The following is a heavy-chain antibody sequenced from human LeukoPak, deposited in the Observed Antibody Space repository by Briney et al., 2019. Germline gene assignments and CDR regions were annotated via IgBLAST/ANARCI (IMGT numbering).Heavy chain of an antibody. Sequence: SETLSLTCTVSGVSFNAYYWSWIRQSPGKGLEWIGEVSPGGYIKYNPSLKSRVTISVDTFESQLSLRLSSVTAADTAMYYCARIRCGHTGDICYNHWAQGTLITVSS. V-gene: IGHV4-34*01. J-gene: IGHJ5*02. D-gene: IGHD2-8*02. CDR3: ARIRCGHTGDICYNH. CDR1: GVSFNAYY. CDR2: VSPGGYI.